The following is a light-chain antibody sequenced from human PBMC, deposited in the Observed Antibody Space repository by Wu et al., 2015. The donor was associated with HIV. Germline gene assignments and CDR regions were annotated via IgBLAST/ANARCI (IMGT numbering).Light chain of an antibody. J-gene: IGKJ1*01. CDR3: QQSYHIPWT. Sequence: DIQMTQSPSSLSASVGDRVTITCRASQSISSYLNWYQQKPGKAPKLPIYAASSLQSGVPSRFSGSGSGTDFTLTISSLQPEDFATYYCQQSYHIPWTFGQGTKVDIK. V-gene: IGKV1-39*01. CDR2: AAS. CDR1: QSISSY.